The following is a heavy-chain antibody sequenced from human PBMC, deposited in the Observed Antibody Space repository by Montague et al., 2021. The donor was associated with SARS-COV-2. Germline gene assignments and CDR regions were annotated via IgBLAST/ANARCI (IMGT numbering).Heavy chain of an antibody. J-gene: IGHJ4*02. Sequence: SETLSLTCAVYDGSFSDYSWTWIRQPPGKGLEWIGEINHRGSTNSNPSLKSRVTISVDTSKNQFSLKMTSVTAADTAVYYCAGGRQHTNMVVVVVTGGEYYFDFWGQGNLVAVSS. CDR3: AGGRQHTNMVVVVVTGGEYYFDF. CDR1: DGSFSDYS. CDR2: INHRGST. D-gene: IGHD3-22*01. V-gene: IGHV4-34*01.